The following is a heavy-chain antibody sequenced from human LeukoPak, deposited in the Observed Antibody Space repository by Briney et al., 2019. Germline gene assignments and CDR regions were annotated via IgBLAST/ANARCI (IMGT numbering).Heavy chain of an antibody. Sequence: GGSLRLSWAASGFTFDDYGMSWVRQAPGKGLEWVSGINWNGGSTGYADSVKGRFTISRDNAKNSLYLQMNSLRAEDTALYYCARGSGYSGYDEVFDYWGQGTLVTVSS. CDR3: ARGSGYSGYDEVFDY. CDR1: GFTFDDYG. J-gene: IGHJ4*02. V-gene: IGHV3-20*04. CDR2: INWNGGST. D-gene: IGHD5-12*01.